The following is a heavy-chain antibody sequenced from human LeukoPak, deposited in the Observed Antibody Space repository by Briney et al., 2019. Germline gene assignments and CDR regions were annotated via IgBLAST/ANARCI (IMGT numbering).Heavy chain of an antibody. V-gene: IGHV4-4*07. CDR3: ARVPVGGTDYGYLDY. D-gene: IGHD1-26*01. J-gene: IGHJ4*02. CDR1: GGPISSYY. Sequence: PSETLSLTCTVSGGPISSYYWSWLRQPAGKGLEWSGRIYTSGSTNYNPSLKSPVTMSVDTSQNQFSLKMSSVSAAGTAVYFCARVPVGGTDYGYLDYWGQGTLVTVYS. CDR2: IYTSGST.